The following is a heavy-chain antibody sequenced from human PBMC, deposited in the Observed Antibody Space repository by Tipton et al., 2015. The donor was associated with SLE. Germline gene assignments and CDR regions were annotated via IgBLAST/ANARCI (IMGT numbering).Heavy chain of an antibody. CDR1: GFTFSSYA. J-gene: IGHJ4*02. CDR2: IKQDGSEK. CDR3: AREHTIFGVVTSSFDY. D-gene: IGHD3-3*01. Sequence: SLRLSCAASGFTFSSYAMSWVRQAPGKGLEWVANIKQDGSEKYYVDSVKGRFTISRDNAKNSLYLQMNSLRAEDTAVYYCAREHTIFGVVTSSFDYWGQGTLVTVSS. V-gene: IGHV3-7*01.